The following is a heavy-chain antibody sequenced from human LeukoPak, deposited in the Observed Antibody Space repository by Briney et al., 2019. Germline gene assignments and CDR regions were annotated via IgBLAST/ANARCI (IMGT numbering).Heavy chain of an antibody. CDR2: TNSDGSST. CDR3: ARDPSPRTSYYYYYMDV. Sequence: GGSLRLSCAASGFTFSSYWMHWVRQAPGKGLVWVSRTNSDGSSTSYADSVKGRFTISRDNAKNTLYLQMNSLRAEDTAVYYCARDPSPRTSYYYYYMDVWGKGTTVTVSS. V-gene: IGHV3-74*01. J-gene: IGHJ6*03. D-gene: IGHD2-2*01. CDR1: GFTFSSYW.